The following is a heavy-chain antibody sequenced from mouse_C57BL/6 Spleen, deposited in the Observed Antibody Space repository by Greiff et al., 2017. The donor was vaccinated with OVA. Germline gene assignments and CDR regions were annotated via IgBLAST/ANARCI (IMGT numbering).Heavy chain of an antibody. CDR3: TRYGNYERAMDY. CDR1: GYTFTDYE. D-gene: IGHD2-1*01. V-gene: IGHV1-15*01. J-gene: IGHJ4*01. CDR2: IDPETGGT. Sequence: QVQLKESGAELVRPGASVTLSCKASGYTFTDYEMHWVKQTPVHGLEWIGAIDPETGGTAYNQKFKGKAILTADKSSSTAYMELRSLTSEDSAVYYCTRYGNYERAMDYWGQGTSVTVSS.